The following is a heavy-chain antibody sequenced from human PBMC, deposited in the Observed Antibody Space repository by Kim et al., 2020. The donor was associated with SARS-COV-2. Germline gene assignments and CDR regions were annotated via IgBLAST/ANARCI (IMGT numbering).Heavy chain of an antibody. J-gene: IGHJ5*02. V-gene: IGHV3-33*01. CDR2: IWHDGSTK. CDR1: GFTFSTYG. D-gene: IGHD6-13*01. CDR3: ASEVSVAGNPDNWFDP. Sequence: GGSLRLSCAASGFTFSTYGMHWVRQAPGKGLEWLAVIWHDGSTKFHADSVQGRFAISRDNSMNTLYLQMTSMRVEDTAVYYCASEVSVAGNPDNWFDPWGQGTLVTVSS.